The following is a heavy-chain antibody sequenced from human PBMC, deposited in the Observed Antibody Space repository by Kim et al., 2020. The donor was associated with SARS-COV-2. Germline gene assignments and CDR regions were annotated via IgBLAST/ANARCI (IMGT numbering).Heavy chain of an antibody. J-gene: IGHJ6*02. D-gene: IGHD5-12*01. V-gene: IGHV1-2*05. Sequence: VPNYAQKFQGRVTMTRDTSINTAYMELGGLTSDDTVIYYCAREASPRGFDVWGQGTTVTVSS. CDR2: VP. CDR3: AREASPRGFDV.